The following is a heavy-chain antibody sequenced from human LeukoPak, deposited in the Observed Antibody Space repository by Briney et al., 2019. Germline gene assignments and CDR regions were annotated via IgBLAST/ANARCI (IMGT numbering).Heavy chain of an antibody. CDR1: GYTFTSHD. J-gene: IGHJ3*02. D-gene: IGHD2-21*01. CDR3: ASLAIWDGEGSHDAFDI. CDR2: MNPNSGNT. Sequence: ASVKVSCKASGYTFTSHDINWVRQATGQGLEWMGWMNPNSGNTGYAQKFQGRVTMTRNTSISTAYMELSSLRSEDTAVYYCASLAIWDGEGSHDAFDIWGQGTMVTVSS. V-gene: IGHV1-8*01.